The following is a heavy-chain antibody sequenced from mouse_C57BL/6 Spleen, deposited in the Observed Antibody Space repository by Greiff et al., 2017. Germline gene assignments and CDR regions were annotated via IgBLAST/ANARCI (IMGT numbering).Heavy chain of an antibody. CDR3: ARWYSYGSSYFDY. CDR2: IYPGGGYT. D-gene: IGHD1-1*01. J-gene: IGHJ2*01. Sequence: VQLQQSGAELVRPGTSVKMSCKASGYTFTNYWIGWAKQRPGHGLEWIGDIYPGGGYTNYNEKFKGKATLTADKSSSTAYMQFSSLTSEDSAIYYCARWYSYGSSYFDYWGQGTTLTVSS. V-gene: IGHV1-63*01. CDR1: GYTFTNYW.